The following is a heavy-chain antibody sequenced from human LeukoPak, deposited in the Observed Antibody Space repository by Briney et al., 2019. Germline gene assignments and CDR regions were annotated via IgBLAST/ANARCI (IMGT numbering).Heavy chain of an antibody. V-gene: IGHV3-11*01. CDR1: GFTFSNSY. CDR2: ISSSSGTII. D-gene: IGHD3-10*01. J-gene: IGHJ4*02. Sequence: PGGSLRLSCVASGFTFSNSYMSWIRQAPGKGLEWISYISSSSGTIIHYADSVKGRFTISRDSSKNTLYLQMNSLRAEDTAVYYCAKGNRGSGIYDLDYWGQGTLVTVSS. CDR3: AKGNRGSGIYDLDY.